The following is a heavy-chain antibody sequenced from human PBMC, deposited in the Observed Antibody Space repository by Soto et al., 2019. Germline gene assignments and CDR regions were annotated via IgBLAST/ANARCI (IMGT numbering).Heavy chain of an antibody. D-gene: IGHD3-16*01. CDR2: VDYSGNNK. CDR3: VSWVPAPFDN. CDR1: GFTLDNG. J-gene: IGHJ4*02. V-gene: IGHV3-23*05. Sequence: VGSLILSCAASGFTLDNGMTWVRQAPGKGLEWISTVDYSGNNKHYADSVKGRFTISRDKSRNTIALQMSNLRAEDTALYYCVSWVPAPFDNWDQGTLDPVSS.